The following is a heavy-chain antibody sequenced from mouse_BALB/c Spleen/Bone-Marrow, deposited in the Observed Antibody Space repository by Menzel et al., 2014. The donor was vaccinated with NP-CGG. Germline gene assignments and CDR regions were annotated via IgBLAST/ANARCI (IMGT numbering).Heavy chain of an antibody. CDR2: INPNTDGT. D-gene: IGHD3-3*01. CDR1: GYTFTDYY. J-gene: IGHJ2*01. V-gene: IGHV1-26*01. Sequence: EVQLQQSGPELVKPGTSVKMSCKASGYTFTDYYMMWVRQSHGKSLEWIGHINPNTDGTFYNRKFKGKATLTVDKSSSTAYMQLNSLTSEDSAVYYCARSRYFDNWGQGTTLTVSS. CDR3: ARSRYFDN.